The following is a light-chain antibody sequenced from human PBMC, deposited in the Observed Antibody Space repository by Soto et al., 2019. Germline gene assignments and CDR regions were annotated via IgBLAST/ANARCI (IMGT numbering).Light chain of an antibody. J-gene: IGLJ2*01. CDR1: SSDVGGYNY. CDR3: SSYAGNNNVI. CDR2: EVS. Sequence: QSVLTQPPSASGSPGQSVTISCTGTSSDVGGYNYASWYQQHPGKAPELMIYEVSKRPSGVPHRFSGSKSGNTASLTVSGLQSQDEADYYCSSYAGNNNVIFGGGTKLTVL. V-gene: IGLV2-8*01.